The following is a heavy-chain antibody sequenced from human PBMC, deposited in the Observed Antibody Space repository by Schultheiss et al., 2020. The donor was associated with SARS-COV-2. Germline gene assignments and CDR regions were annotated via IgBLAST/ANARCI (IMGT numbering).Heavy chain of an antibody. D-gene: IGHD3-16*02. Sequence: ESLKISCSASGFTFSSYAMHWVRQAPGKGLEYVSAISGNGGITYYADSVKGRFTISRDNSKNTLYLQMNSLRAEDTAVYYCAKESPTFGGVIACWGQGTLVTVSS. CDR1: GFTFSSYA. CDR2: ISGNGGIT. V-gene: IGHV3-64*04. CDR3: AKESPTFGGVIAC. J-gene: IGHJ4*02.